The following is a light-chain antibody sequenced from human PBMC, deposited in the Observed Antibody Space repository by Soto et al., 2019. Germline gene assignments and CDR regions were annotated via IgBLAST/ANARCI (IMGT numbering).Light chain of an antibody. Sequence: EIVLTQSTDTLSLSPGERTFLACRASQSIQPYVSWSKKKPGQAPRLRSEDASNRATGIPARGSGRGAGTDFTLTISSLQPEDLAVYYCQQRSDWPITLGQGTRLEIK. CDR2: DAS. CDR3: QQRSDWPIT. J-gene: IGKJ5*01. V-gene: IGKV3-11*01. CDR1: QSIQPY.